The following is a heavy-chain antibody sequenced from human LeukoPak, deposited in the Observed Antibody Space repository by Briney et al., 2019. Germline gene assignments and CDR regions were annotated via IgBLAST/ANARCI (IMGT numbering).Heavy chain of an antibody. Sequence: GGSLRLSCEASGFTFTTYSMTWVRQAPGKGLEWVSIISSGSSAIFSADALKGRFTISRDDAKNLLYLDMNSLRAEDTAVYYCASHSGYSSGWYKGTEDYFDYWGQGTLVTVSS. D-gene: IGHD6-19*01. CDR2: ISSGSSAI. V-gene: IGHV3-21*04. CDR3: ASHSGYSSGWYKGTEDYFDY. J-gene: IGHJ4*02. CDR1: GFTFTTYS.